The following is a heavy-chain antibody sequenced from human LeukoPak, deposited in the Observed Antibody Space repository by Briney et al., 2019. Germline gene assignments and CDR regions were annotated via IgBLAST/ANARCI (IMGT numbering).Heavy chain of an antibody. J-gene: IGHJ4*02. Sequence: ASVKVSCKASAYTFTGYYMHWVRQAPGQGLEWMGWINPNTGGTNYAQKFQGRVTMTRDTSISTAYMELSRLRSDDTAVYYCARDCEHLASGWPGCFDYWGQGTLVTVSS. D-gene: IGHD6-19*01. CDR1: AYTFTGYY. V-gene: IGHV1-2*02. CDR3: ARDCEHLASGWPGCFDY. CDR2: INPNTGGT.